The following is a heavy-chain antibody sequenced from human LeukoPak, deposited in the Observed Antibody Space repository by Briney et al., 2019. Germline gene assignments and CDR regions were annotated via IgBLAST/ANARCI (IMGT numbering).Heavy chain of an antibody. V-gene: IGHV3-48*02. CDR2: ISSSSGTI. J-gene: IGHJ4*02. Sequence: GGSLRLSCAASGFTFSSYSMNWVRQAPGKGLEWVSYISSSSGTIYYADSVKGRFTISRDNAKNSLYLQMDSLRDEDTAVYYCARVWGYRNGFDYWGQGTLVTVSS. D-gene: IGHD5-12*01. CDR3: ARVWGYRNGFDY. CDR1: GFTFSSYS.